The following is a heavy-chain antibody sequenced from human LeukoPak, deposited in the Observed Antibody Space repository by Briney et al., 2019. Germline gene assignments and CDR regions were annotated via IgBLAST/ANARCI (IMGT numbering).Heavy chain of an antibody. D-gene: IGHD6-19*01. J-gene: IGHJ4*02. Sequence: GGSLRLSCVASGFSFSNFSMNWVRQAPGKGLEWVSSISSGETYMFYADSVKGRFTISRDNVNDSLYLQMNSLRAEDTAVYYCARATRIYSSGWYYSFDYWGQGTLVTVSS. CDR1: GFSFSNFS. V-gene: IGHV3-21*06. CDR3: ARATRIYSSGWYYSFDY. CDR2: ISSGETYM.